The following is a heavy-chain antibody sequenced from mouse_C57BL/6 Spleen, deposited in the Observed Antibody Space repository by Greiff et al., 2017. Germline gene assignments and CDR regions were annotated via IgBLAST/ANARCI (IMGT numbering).Heavy chain of an antibody. D-gene: IGHD3-2*02. J-gene: IGHJ2*01. CDR3: ASPGRGDSSDYVG. CDR1: GYAFSSYW. CDR2: NYPGDGDT. V-gene: IGHV1-80*01. Sequence: QVQLQQSGAELVKPGASVKISCKASGYAFSSYWMNWVKQRPGKGLEWIGQNYPGDGDTNYNGKFKGKATLTADKSASTAYMQLSSLTSEDSAVYFCASPGRGDSSDYVGWGQGTTLTVSS.